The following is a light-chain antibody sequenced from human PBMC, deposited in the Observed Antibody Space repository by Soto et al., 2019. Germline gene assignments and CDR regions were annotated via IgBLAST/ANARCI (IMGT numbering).Light chain of an antibody. J-gene: IGKJ4*01. CDR2: GAS. CDR3: QQSGTSTLT. CDR1: HMVGSDY. Sequence: EIVFTQFPGTLSLSPGEGATLSCRATHMVGSDYLVWSQQNPGQAPRLLIYGASTRGAGIPDRFSGSGAGTECTRSISRLEPEDFAVYYCQQSGTSTLTFGGGTKVDIK. V-gene: IGKV3-20*01.